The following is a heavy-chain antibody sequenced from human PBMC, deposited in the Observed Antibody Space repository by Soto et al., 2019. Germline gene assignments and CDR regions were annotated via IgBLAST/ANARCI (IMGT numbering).Heavy chain of an antibody. V-gene: IGHV4-34*01. CDR3: ARGKGVYYDFWSGRRGVFDY. CDR2: INHSGST. CDR1: GGSFSGYY. Sequence: QVQLQQWGAGLLKPSETLSLTCAVYGGSFSGYYWSWIRQPPGKGLEWIGEINHSGSTNYNPSLKSRVTISVDTSTNQFSLKLSSVTAADTAVYYCARGKGVYYDFWSGRRGVFDYWGQGTLVTVSS. J-gene: IGHJ4*02. D-gene: IGHD3-3*01.